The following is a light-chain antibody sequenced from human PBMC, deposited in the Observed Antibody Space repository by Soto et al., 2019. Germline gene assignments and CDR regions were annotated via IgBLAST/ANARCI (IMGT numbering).Light chain of an antibody. CDR2: PAS. V-gene: IGKV1-39*01. CDR3: QQSYSNPIT. CDR1: QSISSY. Sequence: DIQMTQSPSSLSASVGDRFTITCLAIQSISSYLNWYQQKPGKAPKLLIYPASSLQSGVPSRCSGSGSGTDFTLTISSLQPEDFETYYCQQSYSNPITFGQGTRLEIK. J-gene: IGKJ5*01.